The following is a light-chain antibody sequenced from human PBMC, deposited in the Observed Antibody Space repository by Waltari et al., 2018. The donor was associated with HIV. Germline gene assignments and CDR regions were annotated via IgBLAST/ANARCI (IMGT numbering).Light chain of an antibody. CDR3: QQYDKWWT. CDR1: QSVSSN. J-gene: IGKJ1*01. CDR2: GAY. Sequence: EIVMTQSPATLSVSQGERATLSCRASQSVSSNLAWFQQKPGKAPRFLSYGAYTRATGIPDRFSGSGSGTDFTLTISSLQSEDFAVYYCQQYDKWWTFGQGTKVEIK. V-gene: IGKV3-15*01.